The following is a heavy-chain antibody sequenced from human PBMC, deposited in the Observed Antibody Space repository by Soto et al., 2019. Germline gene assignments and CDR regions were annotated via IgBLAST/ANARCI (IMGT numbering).Heavy chain of an antibody. Sequence: QVQLVESGGGVVQSGRSLRLSCAASGFTFSTSGMHWIRQAPGKGLEWVAMISHDGGATYYVDSVKGRFTISRDTDKNTLHLQMDRLRSEDTATYYCAKDWGSSGWYNWFDPWGQGTLVTVSS. CDR1: GFTFSTSG. D-gene: IGHD6-13*01. V-gene: IGHV3-30*18. CDR3: AKDWGSSGWYNWFDP. J-gene: IGHJ5*02. CDR2: ISHDGGAT.